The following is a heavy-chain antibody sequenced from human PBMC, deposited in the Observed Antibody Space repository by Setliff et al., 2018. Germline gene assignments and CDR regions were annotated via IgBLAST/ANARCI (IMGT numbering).Heavy chain of an antibody. CDR1: GGSISSYS. CDR3: ARGPPGYYYYMNV. CDR2: LYYSGNT. Sequence: PSETLSLTCNVSGGSISSYSWSWIRQAPGKGLEWIGYLYYSGNTNYNPSLKSRVTISGDTSQNYFSLKLTSVTEADTAVYYCARGPPGYYYYMNVWGQGTTVTVS. V-gene: IGHV4-59*01. J-gene: IGHJ6*03.